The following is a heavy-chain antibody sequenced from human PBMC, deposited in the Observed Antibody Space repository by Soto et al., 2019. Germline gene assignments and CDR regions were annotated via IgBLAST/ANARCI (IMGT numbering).Heavy chain of an antibody. CDR3: ALPKNTLGWYNF. V-gene: IGHV1-46*01. CDR1: GYTFINYH. J-gene: IGHJ4*02. D-gene: IGHD6-19*01. CDR2: INPNGGST. Sequence: QVQVVQSGAEVKKPGASVKVSCKTSGYTFINYHVPWVRQAPGHGLEWMGAINPNGGSTTYAQHLQGRITMTSDASTSTVYMDLSSLRSDDTAVYYCALPKNTLGWYNFWGQGSLVTVS.